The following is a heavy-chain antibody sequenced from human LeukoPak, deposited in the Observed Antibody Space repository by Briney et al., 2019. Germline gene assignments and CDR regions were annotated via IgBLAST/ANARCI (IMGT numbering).Heavy chain of an antibody. J-gene: IGHJ4*02. D-gene: IGHD3/OR15-3a*01. CDR3: ARSSGTGGPYYFDF. Sequence: GGSLRLSCAASGFTFNTYSMNWVRQAPGKGLEWVSSISGLSTYIYYPDSMRGRFTISRDNAKNSLFLQLSSLRAEDTAVYFCARSSGTGGPYYFDFRGQGSLVTVSS. V-gene: IGHV3-21*04. CDR2: ISGLSTYI. CDR1: GFTFNTYS.